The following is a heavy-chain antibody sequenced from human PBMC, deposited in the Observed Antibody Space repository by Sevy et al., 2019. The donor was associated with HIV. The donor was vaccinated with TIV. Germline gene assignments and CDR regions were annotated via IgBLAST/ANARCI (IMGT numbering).Heavy chain of an antibody. J-gene: IGHJ5*02. CDR3: TGNGGAFDNGFDP. CDR2: ISSSGSSI. Sequence: GGSLRLSCTASGFTFSSYDMNWVRQAPGKGLEWVSKISSSGSSIYYADSVKGRFTISRDNAKNSLNLQRNSLRAEDTAVYYCTGNGGAFDNGFDPWGQGTLVTVSS. D-gene: IGHD2-8*01. V-gene: IGHV3-48*03. CDR1: GFTFSSYD.